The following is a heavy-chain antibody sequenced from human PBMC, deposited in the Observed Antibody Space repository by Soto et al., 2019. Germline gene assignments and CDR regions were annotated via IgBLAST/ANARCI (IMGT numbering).Heavy chain of an antibody. CDR2: IWNDGSDK. CDR1: GFAFNYFG. V-gene: IGHV3-30*02. Sequence: QVQLVESGGGVVQPGTSLTLSCAASGFAFNYFGMHWVRQAPGKGLEWVSFIWNDGSDKYYADSVKGRFTISRDSSKNVLYLQMNRLRPEDTAVYYCAKDASRLRQLPDGVHDYWGQGTLVTVSS. J-gene: IGHJ4*02. CDR3: AKDASRLRQLPDGVHDY. D-gene: IGHD3-16*01.